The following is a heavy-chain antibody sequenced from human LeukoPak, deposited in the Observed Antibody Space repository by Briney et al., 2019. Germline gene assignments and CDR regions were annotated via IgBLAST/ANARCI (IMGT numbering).Heavy chain of an antibody. CDR3: ARLPQRSDILTSYANSFDF. D-gene: IGHD3-9*01. Sequence: SETLSLTCAVYGGSFSGYYWSWIRQPPGKGLEWIGEIWHSGITNFNPSLKSRLTMSVDTSENRFSLKLTSVTAADTAVFYCARLPQRSDILTSYANSFDFWGQGTLVTVSS. CDR2: IWHSGIT. CDR1: GGSFSGYY. J-gene: IGHJ4*02. V-gene: IGHV4-34*01.